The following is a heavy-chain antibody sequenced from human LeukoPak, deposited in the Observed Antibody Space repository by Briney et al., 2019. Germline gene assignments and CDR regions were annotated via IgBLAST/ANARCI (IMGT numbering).Heavy chain of an antibody. CDR1: GGSISRYY. V-gene: IGHV4-59*01. CDR3: ARVYPDSSSTLDVLDY. D-gene: IGHD6-6*01. CDR2: IYYSGST. J-gene: IGHJ4*02. Sequence: SETLSLTCTVSGGSISRYYWCWSRQPPGKGLEGIGYIYYSGSTNYNPSLKSRVTISVDTSKNQFSLKLSSVTAADTAVYYCARVYPDSSSTLDVLDYWGQGTLVTVSS.